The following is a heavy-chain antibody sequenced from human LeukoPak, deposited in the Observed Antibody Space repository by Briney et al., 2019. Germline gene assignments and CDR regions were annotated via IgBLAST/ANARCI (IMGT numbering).Heavy chain of an antibody. CDR2: IKSKTDGGTT. Sequence: GGSLRLSCAASGFTFSNALMSWVRQAPGKGLEWVGRIKSKTDGGTTDYAAPVKGRFTISRDDSKNTLYLHMNSLKTEDTAVYYGTTGDGYGGSDWGQGTLVTVSS. CDR3: TTGDGYGGSD. V-gene: IGHV3-15*01. J-gene: IGHJ4*02. D-gene: IGHD4-23*01. CDR1: GFTFSNAL.